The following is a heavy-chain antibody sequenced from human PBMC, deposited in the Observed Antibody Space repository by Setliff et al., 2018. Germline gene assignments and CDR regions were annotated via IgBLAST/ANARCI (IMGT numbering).Heavy chain of an antibody. CDR2: ISGSAQTT. CDR3: ARESSGSLVNY. CDR1: GFTFSSYA. V-gene: IGHV3-23*01. Sequence: GGSLRLSCAASGFTFSSYAITWVRQAPGKGLEWVSMISGSAQTTYYADSVKGRFTISRDDSKNTVYLEMNSLRAEDTAVYYCARESSGSLVNYWGQGTLVTVSS. D-gene: IGHD1-26*01. J-gene: IGHJ4*02.